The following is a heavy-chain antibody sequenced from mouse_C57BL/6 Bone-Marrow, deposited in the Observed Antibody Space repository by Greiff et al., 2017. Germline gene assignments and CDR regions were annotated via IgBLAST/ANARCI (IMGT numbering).Heavy chain of an antibody. CDR3: ARGGIYYGNQDRCFDV. CDR1: GYTFTDYY. Sequence: EVQLQQSGPELVKPGASVKISCKASGYTFTDYYMNWVKQSHGKSLEWIGDINPNNGGTSYNQKFKGKATLTVDKSSSTAYMELRSLTSEDSAVYYGARGGIYYGNQDRCFDVWGTGTTVTVSS. CDR2: INPNNGGT. D-gene: IGHD2-1*01. V-gene: IGHV1-26*01. J-gene: IGHJ1*03.